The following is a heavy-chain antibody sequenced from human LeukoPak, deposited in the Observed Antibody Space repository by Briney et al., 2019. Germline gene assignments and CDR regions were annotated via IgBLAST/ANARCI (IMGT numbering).Heavy chain of an antibody. D-gene: IGHD3-9*01. V-gene: IGHV3-7*05. CDR2: IKQDGSEK. J-gene: IGHJ4*02. CDR3: AKSGLRYFDCPDY. CDR1: GFTFSRYW. Sequence: PGGSLRLSCAASGFTFSRYWMSWVRQAPGKGLECVATIKQDGSEKYYVDSVKGRFTISRDNAKNSLSLQMNSLRAEDTAVYYCAKSGLRYFDCPDYWGQGTLVSVSS.